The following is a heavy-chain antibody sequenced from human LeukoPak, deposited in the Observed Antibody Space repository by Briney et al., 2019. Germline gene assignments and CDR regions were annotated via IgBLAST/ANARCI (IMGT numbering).Heavy chain of an antibody. CDR1: GFTFSSYE. J-gene: IGHJ4*02. Sequence: GGSLRLSCAASGFTFSSYEMNWVRQAPWKGLEWVSYISSSGSTIYYADSVKGRFTISRDNAKNSLYLQMNSLRAEDTAVYYCARGIAARPAYWGQGTLVTVSS. CDR3: ARGIAARPAY. CDR2: ISSSGSTI. D-gene: IGHD6-6*01. V-gene: IGHV3-48*03.